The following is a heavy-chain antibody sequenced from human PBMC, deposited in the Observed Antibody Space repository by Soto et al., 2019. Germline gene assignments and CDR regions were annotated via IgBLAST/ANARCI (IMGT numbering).Heavy chain of an antibody. D-gene: IGHD1-26*01. J-gene: IGHJ6*02. V-gene: IGHV3-11*03. Sequence: GGSLRLSCAASGFSFKDYYMTWIRQAPGKGPEWVSYIGRNNNFTYYADSVRGRFTISRDNAKNSLYLQMNTLRVEDTGMYYCARVSVGVAGEALWVGGMDVWGQGTTVTVSS. CDR3: ARVSVGVAGEALWVGGMDV. CDR1: GFSFKDYY. CDR2: IGRNNNFT.